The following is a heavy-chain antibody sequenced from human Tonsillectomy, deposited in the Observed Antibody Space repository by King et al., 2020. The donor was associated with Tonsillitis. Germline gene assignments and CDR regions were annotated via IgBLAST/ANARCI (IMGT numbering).Heavy chain of an antibody. Sequence: VPLQESGPGLVKPSETLSLTCTVSGGSISSYYWSWIRPPAGKGLEWIGRIYTSGSTNYNPSLKSRVTMSVDTSKNQFSLKLSSVTAADTAVYYCARDLSGSSGYSLDAFDIWGQGTMVTVSS. CDR2: IYTSGST. V-gene: IGHV4-4*07. J-gene: IGHJ3*02. CDR1: GGSISSYY. D-gene: IGHD3-22*01. CDR3: ARDLSGSSGYSLDAFDI.